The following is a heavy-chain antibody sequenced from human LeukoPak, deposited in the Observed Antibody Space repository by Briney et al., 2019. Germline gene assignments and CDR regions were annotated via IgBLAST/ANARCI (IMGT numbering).Heavy chain of an antibody. CDR3: ARGGVGHCSGGSCPTSWFDP. Sequence: GASVKVSCKASGYTFTSYGISWVRQAPGQGLEWMGWISPYNGNTDYPQEVPGRVTMTADTSTSTAYMELRSLRSDDTAVYYCARGGVGHCSGGSCPTSWFDPWGQGTLVTVSS. J-gene: IGHJ5*02. V-gene: IGHV1-18*01. CDR1: GYTFTSYG. D-gene: IGHD2-15*01. CDR2: ISPYNGNT.